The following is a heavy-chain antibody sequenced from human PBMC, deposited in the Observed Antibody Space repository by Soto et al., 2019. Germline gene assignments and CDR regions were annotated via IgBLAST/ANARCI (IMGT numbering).Heavy chain of an antibody. CDR2: IFYSGST. CDR3: ASMIGDPVLSFDS. J-gene: IGHJ5*01. CDR1: GGSISSYY. V-gene: IGHV4-59*01. D-gene: IGHD3-10*02. Sequence: QVQLQESGPGLVKPSETLSLTCTVSGGSISSYYWSWIRQPPGKGLEWIGFIFYSGSTSYNPSLKRRATTSIDTSEYQFSLKLNSVTAAATAVYYCASMIGDPVLSFDSWGQGTLVAVSS.